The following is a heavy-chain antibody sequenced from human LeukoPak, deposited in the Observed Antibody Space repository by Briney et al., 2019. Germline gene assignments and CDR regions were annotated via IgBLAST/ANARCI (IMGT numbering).Heavy chain of an antibody. CDR1: GGSISSGGYH. V-gene: IGHV4-31*03. CDR3: ARVLYDYYFDF. CDR2: ISYSGIA. J-gene: IGHJ4*02. D-gene: IGHD2/OR15-2a*01. Sequence: SETLSLTCTVSGGSISSGGYHWSWIRQHPGKGLEWIGCISYSGIAYYNPSLKSRVIVSVDTSRNQFSLDLSSVTAADTALYYCARVLYDYYFDFWGQGTLVTVSS.